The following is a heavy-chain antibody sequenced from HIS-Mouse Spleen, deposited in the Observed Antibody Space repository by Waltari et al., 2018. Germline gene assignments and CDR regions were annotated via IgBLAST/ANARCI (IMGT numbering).Heavy chain of an antibody. J-gene: IGHJ2*01. Sequence: QLQLQESGPGLVKPSENLSLTCTVPGGSISSSRYYWGWTRQPPGKGLAWIGSSYYSGSTYYNPSRKSRVTISVDTSKNQFSLKLSSVTAADTAVYYCAREIPYSSSWYDWYFDLWGRGTLVTVSS. CDR1: GGSISSSRYY. V-gene: IGHV4-39*07. CDR2: SYYSGST. CDR3: AREIPYSSSWYDWYFDL. D-gene: IGHD6-13*01.